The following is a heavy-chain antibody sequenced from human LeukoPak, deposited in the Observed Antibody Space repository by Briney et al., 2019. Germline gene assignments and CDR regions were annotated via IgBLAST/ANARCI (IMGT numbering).Heavy chain of an antibody. Sequence: PSETLSLTCTVSGGSINSYYWSWLRQPPGKGLEWIGYIYYSGSTNYNPSLKSRVTISVDTSKNQFSLKLSSVTAADTAVYYCARARDGYNSGAEYWGQGTLVTVSS. J-gene: IGHJ4*02. V-gene: IGHV4-59*01. CDR3: ARARDGYNSGAEY. D-gene: IGHD5-24*01. CDR1: GGSINSYY. CDR2: IYYSGST.